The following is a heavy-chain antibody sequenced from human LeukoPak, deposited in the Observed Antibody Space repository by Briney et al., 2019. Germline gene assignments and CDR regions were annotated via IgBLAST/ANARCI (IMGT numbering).Heavy chain of an antibody. Sequence: GGSLRLSCAASGFTFSSYGMSWVRQAPGKGLEWVSAIRGSGGSTYYADSVKGRFTISRDNSKNTLYLQMNSLRAEDTAVYYCAKALLGTAMVYYYYYMDVWGKGTTVTISS. CDR3: AKALLGTAMVYYYYYMDV. CDR2: IRGSGGST. D-gene: IGHD5-18*01. J-gene: IGHJ6*03. CDR1: GFTFSSYG. V-gene: IGHV3-23*01.